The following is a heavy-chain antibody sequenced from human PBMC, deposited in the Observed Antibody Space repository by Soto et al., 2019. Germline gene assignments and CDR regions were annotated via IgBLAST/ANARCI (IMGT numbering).Heavy chain of an antibody. CDR2: INAGNGNT. V-gene: IGHV1-3*01. Sequence: ASVKVSCKASGYTFTSYAMHWVRQAPGQRLEWMGWINAGNGNTKYSQKFQGRVTITRDTSASTAYMELSSLRSEDTAVYYCASSRYCISTSCHPSSFGYYYYGMDVWGQGTTVTSP. D-gene: IGHD2-2*01. J-gene: IGHJ6*02. CDR1: GYTFTSYA. CDR3: ASSRYCISTSCHPSSFGYYYYGMDV.